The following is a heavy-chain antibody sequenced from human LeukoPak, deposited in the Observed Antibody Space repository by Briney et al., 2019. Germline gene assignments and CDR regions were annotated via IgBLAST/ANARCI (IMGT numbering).Heavy chain of an antibody. V-gene: IGHV1-2*02. D-gene: IGHD2-2*01. CDR3: ASSSLSVLPAASWFDP. CDR2: INPNSGGT. CDR1: GYTFTGYY. J-gene: IGHJ5*02. Sequence: ASVKVSCKASGYTFTGYYMHWVRQAPGQGLEWMGWINPNSGGTNYAQKFQGRVTMTRDTSISTAYMELSRLRSDDTAVYYCASSSLSVLPAASWFDPWCQGTLVTVSP.